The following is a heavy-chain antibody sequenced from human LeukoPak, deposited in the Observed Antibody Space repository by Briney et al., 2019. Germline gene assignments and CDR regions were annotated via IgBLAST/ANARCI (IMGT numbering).Heavy chain of an antibody. CDR3: ARRGPGYSYGYYFDY. Sequence: ASVKVSCKASGGTFSSYAISWVRQAPGQGLEWMGGIIPIFGTANYAQKFQGRVTITADESTSTAYMELSSLRSEDTAVYYCARRGPGYSYGYYFDYWGQGTLVTVSS. V-gene: IGHV1-69*13. CDR2: IIPIFGTA. CDR1: GGTFSSYA. J-gene: IGHJ4*02. D-gene: IGHD5-18*01.